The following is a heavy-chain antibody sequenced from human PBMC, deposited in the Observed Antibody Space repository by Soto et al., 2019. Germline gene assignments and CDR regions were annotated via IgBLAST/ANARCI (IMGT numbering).Heavy chain of an antibody. Sequence: SETRSLTCAVYGGSFSCYYWSWIRQPPGKGLEWIGEINHSGSTNYNPSLKSRVTISVDTPKNQFSLKLSSVTAADAAVYYCARDREYQLLYYYYYGMDVWGQGTTVTVSS. J-gene: IGHJ6*02. CDR3: ARDREYQLLYYYYYGMDV. CDR1: GGSFSCYY. D-gene: IGHD2-2*01. CDR2: INHSGST. V-gene: IGHV4-34*01.